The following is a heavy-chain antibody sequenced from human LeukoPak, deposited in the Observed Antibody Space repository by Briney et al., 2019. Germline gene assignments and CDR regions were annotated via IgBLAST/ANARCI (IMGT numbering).Heavy chain of an antibody. J-gene: IGHJ4*02. V-gene: IGHV3-23*01. D-gene: IGHD2-2*01. CDR3: AKDRCQLLLQLNLFDY. CDR2: IIDSGGST. Sequence: QPGRSLRLSCAASGFTFSSHSMSWIRQAPGRGLEWVSAIIDSGGSTYYADSVKGRFTISRDNSKNTVYLQMNSLRAEDTAVYYCAKDRCQLLLQLNLFDYWGQGTLVTVSS. CDR1: GFTFSSHS.